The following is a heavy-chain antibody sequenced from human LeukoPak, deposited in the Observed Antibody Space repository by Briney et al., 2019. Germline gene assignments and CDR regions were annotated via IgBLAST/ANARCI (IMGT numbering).Heavy chain of an antibody. CDR3: ARARNYYDSSTYYQYYFDS. J-gene: IGHJ4*02. CDR2: IYHSGST. D-gene: IGHD3-22*01. Sequence: SETLSLTCTVSGYSIRSGSYWGWIRQPPGKGLEWIGTIYHSGSTYYNPSLKSRVTTSVDTSKNQFSLKVSSVTAADTAVYYCARARNYYDSSTYYQYYFDSWGLGTLVTVSS. CDR1: GYSIRSGSY. V-gene: IGHV4-38-2*02.